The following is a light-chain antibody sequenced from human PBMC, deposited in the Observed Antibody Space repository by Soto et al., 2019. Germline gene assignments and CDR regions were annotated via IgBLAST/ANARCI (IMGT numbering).Light chain of an antibody. Sequence: QSALTQRASVSGSPGQSITISCTGTSSDVGTYNLVSWYQQHPGKAPKLIIYEGSKRPSGVSNRLSGSKSGNTASLTISGLQAEDEADYYCCSYAGSRTLVFGGGTKLTVL. CDR1: SSDVGTYNL. J-gene: IGLJ2*01. CDR2: EGS. V-gene: IGLV2-23*01. CDR3: CSYAGSRTLV.